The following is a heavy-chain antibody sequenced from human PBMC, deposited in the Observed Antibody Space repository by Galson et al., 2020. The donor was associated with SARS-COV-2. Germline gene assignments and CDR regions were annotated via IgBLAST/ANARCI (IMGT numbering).Heavy chain of an antibody. CDR2: ISYSGST. V-gene: IGHV4-31*03. CDR1: GGSISRGRYY. D-gene: IGHD3-3*01. Sequence: SEPLSLTCHVPGGSISRGRYYCTWIRQHPGTGPECIGYISYSGSTYYNPSLKSRVTISVDTSKNQFSLKLSSVTTADTAVYYCARAPTIFGVVIQQLDYWGQGTLVTVSS. J-gene: IGHJ4*02. CDR3: ARAPTIFGVVIQQLDY.